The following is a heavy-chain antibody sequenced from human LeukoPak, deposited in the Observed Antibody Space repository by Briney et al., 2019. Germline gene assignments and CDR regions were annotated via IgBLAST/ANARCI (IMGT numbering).Heavy chain of an antibody. CDR2: ISSSSNYI. CDR1: GFTFSSYS. J-gene: IGHJ4*02. D-gene: IGHD6-6*01. Sequence: GGSLRLSCAASGFTFSSYSMNWVRQAPGKGLEWVSSISSSSNYIYYADSLKGRFTISRDNAKNSLHLQMNSLRAEDTAVYYCARDPTSIAAPRYFDYWGQGTLVTVSS. CDR3: ARDPTSIAAPRYFDY. V-gene: IGHV3-21*01.